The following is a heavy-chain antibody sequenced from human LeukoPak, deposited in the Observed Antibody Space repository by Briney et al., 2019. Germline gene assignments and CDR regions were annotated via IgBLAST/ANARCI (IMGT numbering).Heavy chain of an antibody. V-gene: IGHV3-53*01. CDR1: GFTVSSNY. D-gene: IGHD1-26*01. J-gene: IGHJ3*02. CDR3: ASETEYSGSYWGSVGAFDI. CDR2: IYSGGST. Sequence: PGGSLRLSCAASGFTVSSNYMSWVRQAPGKGLEWVSVIYSGGSTYYADSVKGRFTISRDNSKNTLYLQMNSLRAEDTAGYYCASETEYSGSYWGSVGAFDIWGQGTMVTVSS.